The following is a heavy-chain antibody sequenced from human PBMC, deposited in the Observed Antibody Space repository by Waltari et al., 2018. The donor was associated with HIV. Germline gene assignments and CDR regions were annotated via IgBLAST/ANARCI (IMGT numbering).Heavy chain of an antibody. J-gene: IGHJ6*02. CDR2: ISFDGRNK. Sequence: QVQLVESGGGVVQPGRSLRLSCVASGYTFSSHAMHWVRQAPGKGLAWVAAISFDGRNKYYADSVKGRFTISRDNSKNTLHLQMNSLRADDTAVYYCASGAPLGAETYYYYYSGMDVWGQGTTVTVSS. D-gene: IGHD1-26*01. CDR3: ASGAPLGAETYYYYYSGMDV. CDR1: GYTFSSHA. V-gene: IGHV3-30*01.